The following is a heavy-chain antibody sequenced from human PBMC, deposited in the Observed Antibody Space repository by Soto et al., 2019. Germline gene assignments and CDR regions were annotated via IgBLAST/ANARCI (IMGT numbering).Heavy chain of an antibody. Sequence: PGGSLRLSCAASGFTFNNYAMGWVRQAPGKGLEWVSAITGSGSDTYYLDSVKGRFTISRDNSKNTLFLQMNSLRAEDTAIYYCAKLGSSAWSPRYYFDYWGQGTLVTVSS. J-gene: IGHJ4*02. D-gene: IGHD3-10*01. CDR1: GFTFNNYA. V-gene: IGHV3-23*01. CDR2: ITGSGSDT. CDR3: AKLGSSAWSPRYYFDY.